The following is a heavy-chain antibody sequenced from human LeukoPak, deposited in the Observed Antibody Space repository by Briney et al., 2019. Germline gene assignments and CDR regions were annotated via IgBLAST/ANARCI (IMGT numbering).Heavy chain of an antibody. CDR1: GGSISGYY. CDR3: TKIANGGLSDY. CDR2: IHYSGNT. Sequence: SETLSLTCTVSGGSISGYYWAWIRQPPGKVLEWIGYIHYSGNTNYNPSLKNRVTMSVDTSKNQFTLKLTSVTAADTAVYYCTKIANGGLSDYWGQGTLVTVSS. D-gene: IGHD2-8*01. V-gene: IGHV4-59*01. J-gene: IGHJ4*02.